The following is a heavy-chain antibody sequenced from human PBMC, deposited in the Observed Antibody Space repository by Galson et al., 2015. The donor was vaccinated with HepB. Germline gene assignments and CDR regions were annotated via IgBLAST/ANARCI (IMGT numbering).Heavy chain of an antibody. V-gene: IGHV3-33*01. D-gene: IGHD6-19*01. CDR1: GFTFSTYG. CDR2: IWYDGTNK. CDR3: ARVHPEYSSGWYRQALYYFDS. J-gene: IGHJ4*02. Sequence: SLRLSCAASGFTFSTYGLHWVRQAPGKGLEWVSVIWYDGTNKYYADSVKGRFTISRDNSKNTLFLQKTSLTADDTAIYYCARVHPEYSSGWYRQALYYFDSWGQGTLVTVSS.